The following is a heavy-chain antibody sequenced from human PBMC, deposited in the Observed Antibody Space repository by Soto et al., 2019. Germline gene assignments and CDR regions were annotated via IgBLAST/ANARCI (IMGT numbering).Heavy chain of an antibody. J-gene: IGHJ6*02. CDR1: GGSISSSSYY. D-gene: IGHD3-3*01. CDR2: IYYSGST. Sequence: SETLSLTCTVSGGSISSSSYYWGWIRQPPGKGLEWIGSIYYSGSTYYNPSPKSRVTISVDTSKNQFSLKLSSVTAADTAVYYCARVLGFLEWLLKENYYYGMDVWGQGTTVTVSS. V-gene: IGHV4-39*01. CDR3: ARVLGFLEWLLKENYYYGMDV.